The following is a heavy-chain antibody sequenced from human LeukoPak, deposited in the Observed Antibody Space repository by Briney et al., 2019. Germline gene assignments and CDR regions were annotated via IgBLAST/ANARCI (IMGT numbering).Heavy chain of an antibody. CDR1: GGSINSNNYY. CDR3: AGRFLEWLLDY. Sequence: SETLSLTCTVSGGSINSNNYYWGWIRQPPGRGLEWIGSIYCSGSTYYNPSLKSRVTISVDTSKNQFSMKLSSVTAADPAVYYCAGRFLEWLLDYWGQGTLVTVSS. D-gene: IGHD3-3*01. J-gene: IGHJ4*02. V-gene: IGHV4-39*01. CDR2: IYCSGST.